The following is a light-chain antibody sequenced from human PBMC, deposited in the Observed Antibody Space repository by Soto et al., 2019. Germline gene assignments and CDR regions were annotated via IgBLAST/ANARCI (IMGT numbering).Light chain of an antibody. CDR3: QQYGSSPWT. V-gene: IGKV3-20*01. CDR1: QSVSSSY. J-gene: IGKJ1*01. Sequence: EIVLTQSPGTLSLSPGERATLSCRASQSVSSSYLAWYQQKPGQAPRPLIYGASSRAIGIPERFSGSGSGIDFPLTISRLAPEDIAVYYCQQYGSSPWTFGQGTKVEIK. CDR2: GAS.